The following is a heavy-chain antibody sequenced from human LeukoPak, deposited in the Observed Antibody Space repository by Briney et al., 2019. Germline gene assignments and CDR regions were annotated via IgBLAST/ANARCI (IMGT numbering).Heavy chain of an antibody. CDR1: GYTFTSYY. CDR3: ARDGKDYDFWSGYYRGYYGMDV. CDR2: INPSGGST. J-gene: IGHJ6*02. Sequence: ASVKVSCKASGYTFTSYYMHWVRQASGQGLEWMGIINPSGGSTSYAQKFQGRVTMTRDTSTSTVYMELSSLRSEDTAVYYCARDGKDYDFWSGYYRGYYGMDVWGQGTTVTVSS. D-gene: IGHD3-3*01. V-gene: IGHV1-46*01.